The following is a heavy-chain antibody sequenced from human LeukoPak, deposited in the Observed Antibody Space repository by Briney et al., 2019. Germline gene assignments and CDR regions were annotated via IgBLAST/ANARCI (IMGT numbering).Heavy chain of an antibody. J-gene: IGHJ6*02. Sequence: GASLRLSCAASGFTFSSYAMGWVRQAPGKGLEWVSAISGSGGSTYYADSAKGRFTISRDNSKNTLYLQMNSLRAEDTAVYYCAKVKVVAYDFWSGSWGMDVWGQGTTVTVSS. CDR3: AKVKVVAYDFWSGSWGMDV. V-gene: IGHV3-23*01. D-gene: IGHD3-3*01. CDR2: ISGSGGST. CDR1: GFTFSSYA.